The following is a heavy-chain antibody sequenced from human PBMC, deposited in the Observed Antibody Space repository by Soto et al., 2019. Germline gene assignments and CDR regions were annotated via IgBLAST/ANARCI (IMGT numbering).Heavy chain of an antibody. CDR2: INPDGTEK. Sequence: PGGSLRLSCAASGFSFGTYWMTWVRQAPGKGLEWVANINPDGTEKYYVDSAKGRFTISRDNAKNSLYLQITSPTAEDTAVYYCTQGGHVDYCGQGTLVTVS. CDR3: TQGGHVDY. D-gene: IGHD3-16*01. V-gene: IGHV3-7*03. CDR1: GFSFGTYW. J-gene: IGHJ4*02.